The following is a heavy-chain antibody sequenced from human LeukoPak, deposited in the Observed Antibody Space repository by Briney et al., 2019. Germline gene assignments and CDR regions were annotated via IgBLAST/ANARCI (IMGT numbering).Heavy chain of an antibody. Sequence: GGSLRLSCAASGFTFSSYAMSWVRQAPGKGLEWVAFIQNDEIDKFYADSVRGRFTVSRDNSKNTLYLQMNSLRTEDTAVYYCAKERKLLPFDCWGQGTLVTVSS. CDR2: IQNDEIDK. D-gene: IGHD4-23*01. CDR1: GFTFSSYA. J-gene: IGHJ4*02. CDR3: AKERKLLPFDC. V-gene: IGHV3-30*02.